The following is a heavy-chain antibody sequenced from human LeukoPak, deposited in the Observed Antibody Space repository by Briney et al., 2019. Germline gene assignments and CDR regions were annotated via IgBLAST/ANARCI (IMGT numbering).Heavy chain of an antibody. CDR3: ARVGKYCSSTSCYWDY. D-gene: IGHD2-2*01. CDR2: INPNSGGT. Sequence: GASVKVSCKATGYTFTGYYMHWGRQAPGQGLEWMGWINPNSGGTNYAQKFQGRVTMTRDTSISTAYMELSRLRSDDTAVYYCARVGKYCSSTSCYWDYWGQGTLVTVSS. J-gene: IGHJ4*02. CDR1: GYTFTGYY. V-gene: IGHV1-2*02.